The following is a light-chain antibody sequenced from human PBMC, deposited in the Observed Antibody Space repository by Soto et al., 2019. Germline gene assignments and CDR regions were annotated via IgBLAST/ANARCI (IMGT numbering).Light chain of an antibody. CDR1: QSVLASSNNKNL. CDR3: HQYYSSPLT. J-gene: IGKJ4*01. CDR2: GAS. V-gene: IGKV4-1*01. Sequence: DIVMTQSPDSPAMSLGERATINCKSSQSVLASSNNKNLLAWYQQKPGQPPKLLIYGASTRESGVPDRFRGSGSGINFTLTTSSLQTEDVAVYYCHQYYSSPLTFGGETNEEIK.